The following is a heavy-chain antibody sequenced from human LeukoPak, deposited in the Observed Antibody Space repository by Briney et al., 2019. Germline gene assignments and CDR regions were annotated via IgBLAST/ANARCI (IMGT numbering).Heavy chain of an antibody. Sequence: PGGSLRLSCAASGFTFSSYAMSWVRQAPGKGLEWVSVIYSGGSTYYADSVKGRFTISRDNSKNTLYLQMNSLRAEDTAVYYCARAVVMFAFDIWGQGTMVTVSS. D-gene: IGHD3-22*01. J-gene: IGHJ3*02. CDR1: GFTFSSYA. V-gene: IGHV3-53*01. CDR2: IYSGGST. CDR3: ARAVVMFAFDI.